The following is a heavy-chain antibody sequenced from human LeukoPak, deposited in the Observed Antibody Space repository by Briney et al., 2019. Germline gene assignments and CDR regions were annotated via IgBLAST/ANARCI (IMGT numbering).Heavy chain of an antibody. CDR3: ARHAGYDFWSGYYRPYYFDY. V-gene: IGHV4-39*01. CDR2: XXXXXST. Sequence: SETLSLTCTVSGGSISSSSYYWGWIRQPPGXXXXXXXXXXXXXSTYYNPSLKSRVTISVDTSKNQFSLKLSSVTAADTAVYYCARHAGYDFWSGYYRPYYFDYWGQGTLVTVSS. J-gene: IGHJ4*02. D-gene: IGHD3-3*01. CDR1: GGSISSSSYY.